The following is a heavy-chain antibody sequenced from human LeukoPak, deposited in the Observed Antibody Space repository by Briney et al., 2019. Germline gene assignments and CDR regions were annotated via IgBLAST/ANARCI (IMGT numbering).Heavy chain of an antibody. V-gene: IGHV4-61*02. J-gene: IGHJ3*02. CDR1: GGSLSSGTYY. CDR2: ISSSGST. CDR3: ARGPYSYDSSGAFDI. Sequence: SETLSLTCTVSGGSLSSGTYYWSWIRQPAWKGLEWIGRISSSGSTNYNPSLKSRVTISVDTSKNQFSLKLSSVTAADTAVYFCARGPYSYDSSGAFDIWGQGTMVTVSS. D-gene: IGHD3-22*01.